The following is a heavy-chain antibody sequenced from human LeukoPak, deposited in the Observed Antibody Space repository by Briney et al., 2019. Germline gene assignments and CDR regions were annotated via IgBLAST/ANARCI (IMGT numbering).Heavy chain of an antibody. CDR3: ARERTATSYFDY. J-gene: IGHJ4*02. CDR1: GFTVSSNY. CDR2: IYSGGST. Sequence: GGSLTLSCAASGFTVSSNYMSWVRQAPGKGLEWVSVIYSGGSTYYADSVKGRFTISRDNSENTLYLQMNSLRAEDTAVYYCARERTATSYFDYWGQGTLVTVSS. V-gene: IGHV3-53*01. D-gene: IGHD5-24*01.